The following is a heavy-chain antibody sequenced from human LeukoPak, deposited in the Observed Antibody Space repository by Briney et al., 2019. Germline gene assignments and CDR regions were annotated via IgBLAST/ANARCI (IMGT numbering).Heavy chain of an antibody. CDR3: ARDSEQTDAFDI. Sequence: GGSLRLSCAASGFTFSSYGMSWVRQAPGKGLEWVSAISGSGGSTYYADSVKGRFTISRDNSKNTLYLQMNSLRAEDTAVYYCARDSEQTDAFDIWGQGTMVTVSS. CDR1: GFTFSSYG. CDR2: ISGSGGST. J-gene: IGHJ3*02. V-gene: IGHV3-23*01. D-gene: IGHD6-13*01.